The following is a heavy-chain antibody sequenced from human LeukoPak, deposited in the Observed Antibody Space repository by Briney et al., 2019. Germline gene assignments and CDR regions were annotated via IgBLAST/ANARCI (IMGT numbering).Heavy chain of an antibody. D-gene: IGHD6-19*01. J-gene: IGHJ5*02. CDR1: GFPFSSHG. Sequence: GGSLRLSCAGSGFPFSSHGMNWVRQAPGKGLEWVSSISSSSSYIYYADSVKGRFTISRDNAKNSPYLQMNSLRAEDTAVYYCAREGGSGWYSGWFDPWGQGTLVTVSS. CDR2: ISSSSSYI. V-gene: IGHV3-21*01. CDR3: AREGGSGWYSGWFDP.